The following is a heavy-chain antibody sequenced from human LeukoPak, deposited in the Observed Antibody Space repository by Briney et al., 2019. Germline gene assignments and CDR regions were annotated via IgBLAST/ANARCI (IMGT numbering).Heavy chain of an antibody. V-gene: IGHV3-21*04. CDR1: GFTFSSYS. D-gene: IGHD3-9*01. Sequence: PGGSLRLSCAASGFTFSSYSMNWVRQAPGKGLEWVSSISSSSSYIYYADSVKGRFTISRDNAKNSLYLQMNSLRAEDTAVYYCAKDHIQGLEYFDWAIDYWGQGTLVTVSS. CDR2: ISSSSSYI. J-gene: IGHJ4*02. CDR3: AKDHIQGLEYFDWAIDY.